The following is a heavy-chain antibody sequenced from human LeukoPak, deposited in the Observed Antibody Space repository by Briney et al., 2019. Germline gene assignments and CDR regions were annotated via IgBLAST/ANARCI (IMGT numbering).Heavy chain of an antibody. CDR3: ARPVISRGGAFDI. Sequence: GGSLRLSCAASAFTFSNFWMSWVRQAPGKGLEWVANVNLDGSEKYYVDPVKGRFTISRDNAKNSLYLQMNSLRAEDTAVYYCARPVISRGGAFDIWGQGTRVTVSS. CDR1: AFTFSNFW. J-gene: IGHJ3*02. D-gene: IGHD2/OR15-2a*01. V-gene: IGHV3-7*01. CDR2: VNLDGSEK.